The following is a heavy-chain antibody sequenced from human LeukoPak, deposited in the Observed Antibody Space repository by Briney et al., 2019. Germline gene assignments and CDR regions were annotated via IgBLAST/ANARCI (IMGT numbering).Heavy chain of an antibody. J-gene: IGHJ4*02. V-gene: IGHV3-7*01. CDR3: ATRLAMVTVDPFDN. CDR2: IKPGGSEE. D-gene: IGHD2-21*02. Sequence: PGGSLRLSCAASGFTFSKYWMTWVRQAPERGLEWVANIKPGGSEEYYVDSVKGRFTISRDNAKSSLYLQMNSLTAEDTAVYYCATRLAMVTVDPFDNWGQGTLVTVSS. CDR1: GFTFSKYW.